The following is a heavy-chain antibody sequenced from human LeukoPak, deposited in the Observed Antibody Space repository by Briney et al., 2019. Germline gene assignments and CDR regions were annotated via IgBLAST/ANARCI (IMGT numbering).Heavy chain of an antibody. V-gene: IGHV3-7*02. Sequence: SGGSLRLSCAASGFTFSSYWMSWVRQAPGKGLEWVASIKQDGSEKYFVDSVKGRFTISRDNAKNSLDLQMNSLRAEDTAVYYCAGGSSLDYWGQGILVTVSS. CDR3: AGGSSLDY. CDR1: GFTFSSYW. D-gene: IGHD1-26*01. J-gene: IGHJ4*02. CDR2: IKQDGSEK.